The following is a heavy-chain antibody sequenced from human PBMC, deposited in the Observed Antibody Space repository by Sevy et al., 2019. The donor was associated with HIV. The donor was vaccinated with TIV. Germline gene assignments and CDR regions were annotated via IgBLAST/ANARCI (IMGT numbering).Heavy chain of an antibody. V-gene: IGHV4-59*01. J-gene: IGHJ4*02. CDR1: GGSISSYY. CDR3: ARDNWDGYSFDY. D-gene: IGHD4-4*01. CDR2: ISYSGST. Sequence: SETLSLTCTVSGGSISSYYWSWIRQPPGKGLEWIGYISYSGSTNYNPSLKSRVTISVDTSKNQFSLKLSSVTAADTAVYYCARDNWDGYSFDYWGQGTLVTVSS.